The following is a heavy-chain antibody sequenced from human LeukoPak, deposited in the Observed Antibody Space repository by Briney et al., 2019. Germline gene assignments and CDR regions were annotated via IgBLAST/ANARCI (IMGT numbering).Heavy chain of an antibody. CDR1: GGSISSSSYY. CDR2: IYHSGST. Sequence: SETLSLTCTVSGGSISSSSYYWGWIRRPPGKGLEWIGSIYHSGSTYYNPSLKSRVTISVDTSKNQFSLKLSSVTAADTAVYYCARKTPPWQQPPRPDYWGQGTLVTVSS. J-gene: IGHJ4*02. V-gene: IGHV4-39*07. CDR3: ARKTPPWQQPPRPDY. D-gene: IGHD6-13*01.